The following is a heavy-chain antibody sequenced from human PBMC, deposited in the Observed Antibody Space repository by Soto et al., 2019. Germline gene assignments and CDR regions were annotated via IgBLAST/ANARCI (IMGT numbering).Heavy chain of an antibody. CDR1: GYSISSSNW. Sequence: QVQLQESGPGLAKPSDTLSLTCAVSGYSISSSNWWGWIRQPPGKGLEWIGYIYYSGTTYYNPSPKIRGTMSVATSKNQFSLKLTSVTAVDTAVYYCARREIQGPIDYWGQGTLVTVSS. J-gene: IGHJ4*02. CDR3: ARREIQGPIDY. CDR2: IYYSGTT. D-gene: IGHD1-26*01. V-gene: IGHV4-28*01.